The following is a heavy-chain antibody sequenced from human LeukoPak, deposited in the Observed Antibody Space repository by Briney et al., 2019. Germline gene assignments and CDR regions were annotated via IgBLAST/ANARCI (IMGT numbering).Heavy chain of an antibody. Sequence: GGSLRLSCAASGFTFSTYDMSWVRQAPGKGLEWVSVISGSGGTFYADSVKGRFTISRDNSKNTVYLQMSSLRAEDTALYYCVRGDSSSRYLDCWGQGTLVTVSS. D-gene: IGHD6-6*01. J-gene: IGHJ4*02. V-gene: IGHV3-23*01. CDR3: VRGDSSSRYLDC. CDR1: GFTFSTYD. CDR2: ISGSGGT.